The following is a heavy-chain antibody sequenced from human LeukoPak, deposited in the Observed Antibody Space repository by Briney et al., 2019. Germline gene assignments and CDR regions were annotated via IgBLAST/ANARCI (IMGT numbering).Heavy chain of an antibody. V-gene: IGHV5-51*01. CDR1: GYSFTSYW. J-gene: IGHJ3*02. Sequence: GESLKISCKSSGYSFTSYWIGWVRQMPGKGLEWMGIIYPGDSDTRYSPSFQGQVTISADKSISTAYLQWSSLKASDTAMYYCARRGYCSGGSCYPGGFDIWGQGTMVTVSS. CDR3: ARRGYCSGGSCYPGGFDI. D-gene: IGHD2-15*01. CDR2: IYPGDSDT.